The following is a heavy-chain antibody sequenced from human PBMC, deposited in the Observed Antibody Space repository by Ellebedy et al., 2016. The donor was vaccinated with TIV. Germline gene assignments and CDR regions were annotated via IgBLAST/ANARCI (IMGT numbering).Heavy chain of an antibody. CDR2: IYYSGST. V-gene: IGHV4-59*01. CDR3: ASAPRNYYYGMDV. CDR1: GGSISSYY. Sequence: MPSETLSLTCTVPGGSISSYYWSWIRQPPGKGLEWIGYIYYSGSTNYNPSLKSRVTISVDTSKNQFSLKLSSVTAADTAVYYCASAPRNYYYGMDVWGQGTTVTVSS. J-gene: IGHJ6*02.